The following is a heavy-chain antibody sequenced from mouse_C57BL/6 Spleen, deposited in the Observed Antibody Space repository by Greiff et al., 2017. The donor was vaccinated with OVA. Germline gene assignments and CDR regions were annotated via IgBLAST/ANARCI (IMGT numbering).Heavy chain of an antibody. Sequence: SGAELVMPGASVKLSCKASGYTFTSYWMHWVKQRPGQGLEWIGEIDPSDSYTNYNQKFKGKSTLTVDKSSSTAYMQLSSLTSEDSAVYYCARGWLLPWGQGTTLTVSS. V-gene: IGHV1-69*01. CDR2: IDPSDSYT. CDR1: GYTFTSYW. D-gene: IGHD2-3*01. J-gene: IGHJ2*01. CDR3: ARGWLLP.